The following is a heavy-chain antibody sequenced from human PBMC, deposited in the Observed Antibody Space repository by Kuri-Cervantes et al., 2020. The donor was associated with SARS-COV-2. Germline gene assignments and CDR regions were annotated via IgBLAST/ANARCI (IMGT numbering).Heavy chain of an antibody. Sequence: ASVKVSCKASGYTFTGYYMHWVRQAPGQGLEWMGWINPNSGGTNYAQKFQGRVTMTRDTSISTAYMELSRLRSDDTAVYYCARGVTMVRGVSFQQQSLGIEGYWGQGTLVTVSS. CDR2: INPNSGGT. J-gene: IGHJ4*02. CDR1: GYTFTGYY. V-gene: IGHV1-2*02. CDR3: ARGVTMVRGVSFQQQSLGIEGY. D-gene: IGHD3-10*01.